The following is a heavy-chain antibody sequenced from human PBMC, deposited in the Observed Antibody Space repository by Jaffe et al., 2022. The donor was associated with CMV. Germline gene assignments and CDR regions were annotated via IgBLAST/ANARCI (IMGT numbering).Heavy chain of an antibody. Sequence: EVQLLESGGGLVQPGGSLRLSCAASGFTFSSYAMSWVRQAPGKGLEWVSAISGSGGSTYYADSVKGRFTISRDNSKNTLYLQMNSLRAEDTAVYYCAKDLLLPLTGEIPWDYYGMDVWGQGTTVTVSS. D-gene: IGHD7-27*01. CDR3: AKDLLLPLTGEIPWDYYGMDV. J-gene: IGHJ6*02. CDR2: ISGSGGST. V-gene: IGHV3-23*01. CDR1: GFTFSSYA.